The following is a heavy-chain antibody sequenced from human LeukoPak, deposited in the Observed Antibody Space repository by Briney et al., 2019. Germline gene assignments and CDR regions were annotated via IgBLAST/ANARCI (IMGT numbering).Heavy chain of an antibody. CDR2: ISSSGSTI. Sequence: GGSLRLSCAASGFTFSDYYISWIRQAPGKGLEWVSYISSSGSTIYYADSVKGRFTISRDNAKNSLYLQMNGLRAEDTAVYYCARLQRPGYSYGIEYGMDVWGQGTTVTVSS. V-gene: IGHV3-11*01. CDR3: ARLQRPGYSYGIEYGMDV. CDR1: GFTFSDYY. D-gene: IGHD5-18*01. J-gene: IGHJ6*02.